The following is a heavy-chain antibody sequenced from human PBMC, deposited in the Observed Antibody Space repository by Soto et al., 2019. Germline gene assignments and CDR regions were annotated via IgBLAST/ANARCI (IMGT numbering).Heavy chain of an antibody. D-gene: IGHD6-13*01. CDR2: IYYSGST. V-gene: IGHV4-31*03. CDR3: ARAKKGIAAAENWFDP. J-gene: IGHJ5*02. Sequence: SETLSLTCTVSGGSISSGGYYWSWIRQHPGKGLEGIGYIYYSGSTYYNPSLKSRVTISVDTSKNQFSLKLSSVTAADTAVYYCARAKKGIAAAENWFDPWGQGTLVTVSS. CDR1: GGSISSGGYY.